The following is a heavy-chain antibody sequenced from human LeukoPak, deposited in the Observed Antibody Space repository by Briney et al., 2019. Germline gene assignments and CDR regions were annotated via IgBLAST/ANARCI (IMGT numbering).Heavy chain of an antibody. CDR1: GFTFSSYA. Sequence: PGGSLRLSCAASGFTFSSYAMHWVRQAPGKGLEWVAVISYDGSNKYYADSVKGRFTISRDNSKNTLYLQMNSLRAEDTAVYYCAREYSYGFLAHYAFDIWGQGTMVTVSS. CDR3: AREYSYGFLAHYAFDI. CDR2: ISYDGSNK. D-gene: IGHD5-18*01. V-gene: IGHV3-30*04. J-gene: IGHJ3*02.